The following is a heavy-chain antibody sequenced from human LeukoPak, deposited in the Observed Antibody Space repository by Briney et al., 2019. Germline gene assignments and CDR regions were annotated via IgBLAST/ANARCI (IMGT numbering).Heavy chain of an antibody. CDR2: INPNSGGT. CDR3: ARDRVDYYDSSGYRGPYYFDY. V-gene: IGHV1-2*02. D-gene: IGHD3-22*01. Sequence: ASVKVSCKTSGYTFTDYYIHWVRQAPGQGLECMGWINPNSGGTSFAQKFQGRVTLTRDTSISTAYMELSRLRSDDTAVYYCARDRVDYYDSSGYRGPYYFDYWGQGTLVTVSS. J-gene: IGHJ4*02. CDR1: GYTFTDYY.